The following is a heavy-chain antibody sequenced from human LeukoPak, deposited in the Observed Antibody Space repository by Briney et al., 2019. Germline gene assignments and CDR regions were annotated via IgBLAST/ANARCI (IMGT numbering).Heavy chain of an antibody. D-gene: IGHD3-22*01. CDR2: ISSSSSYI. Sequence: GGSLRLSCAASGFTFSSYSMNWVRQAPGKGLEWVSSISSSSSYIYYADSVKGRFTISRDNAKNSLYLQMNSLRAEDTAVYYCARENSSGYEEIWGQGTLVTVSS. CDR1: GFTFSSYS. J-gene: IGHJ4*02. CDR3: ARENSSGYEEI. V-gene: IGHV3-21*01.